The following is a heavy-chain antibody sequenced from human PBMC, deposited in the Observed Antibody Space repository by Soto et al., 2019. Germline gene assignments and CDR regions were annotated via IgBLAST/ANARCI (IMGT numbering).Heavy chain of an antibody. V-gene: IGHV4-31*03. D-gene: IGHD2-2*01. CDR2: IYYSGST. J-gene: IGHJ5*02. CDR1: GGSISSDSYH. CDR3: ARVHIVVVPAARFIWFDP. Sequence: TLSLTCTVSGGSISSDSYHWTWLRQSPGKGLEWIGYIYYSGSTYYNPSLKSRVTISVDTSKNQFSLKLTSVTAADTAVYYCARVHIVVVPAARFIWFDPWGQGTLVTVS.